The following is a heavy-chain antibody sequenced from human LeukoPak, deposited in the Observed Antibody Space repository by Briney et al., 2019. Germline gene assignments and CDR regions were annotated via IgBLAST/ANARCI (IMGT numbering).Heavy chain of an antibody. V-gene: IGHV3-23*01. CDR3: AKAEEGSRITMIVGVDY. D-gene: IGHD3-22*01. CDR2: ISGSGGST. J-gene: IGHJ4*02. Sequence: PGGSLRLSCAASGFTFSSYAMSWVRQAPGKGLEWVSAISGSGGSTYYADSVKGRFTISRDNSKNTLYLQMDSLRAEDTAVYYCAKAEEGSRITMIVGVDYWGQGTLVTVSS. CDR1: GFTFSSYA.